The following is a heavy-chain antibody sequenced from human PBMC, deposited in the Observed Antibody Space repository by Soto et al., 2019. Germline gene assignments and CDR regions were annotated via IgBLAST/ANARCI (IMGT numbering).Heavy chain of an antibody. V-gene: IGHV5-10-1*01. Sequence: GESLKISCKGSGYSFTSYWISWVRQMPGKGLEWMGRIDPSDSYTNYSPSFQGHVTISADKSISTAYLQWSSLKASDTAMYYCARQHLSAAGQPYYYYYYGMDVWGQGTTVTVSS. D-gene: IGHD6-13*01. CDR3: ARQHLSAAGQPYYYYYYGMDV. CDR2: IDPSDSYT. CDR1: GYSFTSYW. J-gene: IGHJ6*02.